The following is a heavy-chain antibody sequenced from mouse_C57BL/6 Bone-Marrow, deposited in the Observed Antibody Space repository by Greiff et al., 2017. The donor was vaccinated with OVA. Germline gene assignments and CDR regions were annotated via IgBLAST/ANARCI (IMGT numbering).Heavy chain of an antibody. V-gene: IGHV1-55*01. Sequence: QVQLQQPGAELVKPGASVTMSCKASGYTFTSYWITWVKQRPGQGLEWIGDIYPGSGSTNYTEKFKRKATLTVDTSSSKAHMQLSSLASEDSAVYYSARTTYYYGSSPFADWGQGTLVTVSA. CDR3: ARTTYYYGSSPFAD. J-gene: IGHJ3*01. CDR1: GYTFTSYW. CDR2: IYPGSGST. D-gene: IGHD1-1*01.